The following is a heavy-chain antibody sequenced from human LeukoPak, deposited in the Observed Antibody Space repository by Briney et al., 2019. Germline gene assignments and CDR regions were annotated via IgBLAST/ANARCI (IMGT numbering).Heavy chain of an antibody. CDR1: GGSFSGYY. Sequence: SETLSLTCAVYGGSFSGYYWGWIRQPPGKGLEWIGEINHSGSTNYNPSLKSRVTISVDTSKNQFSLKLSSVTAADTAVYYCARGHRSGWYHRYFDYWGQGTLVTVSS. CDR3: ARGHRSGWYHRYFDY. V-gene: IGHV4-34*01. D-gene: IGHD6-19*01. CDR2: INHSGST. J-gene: IGHJ4*02.